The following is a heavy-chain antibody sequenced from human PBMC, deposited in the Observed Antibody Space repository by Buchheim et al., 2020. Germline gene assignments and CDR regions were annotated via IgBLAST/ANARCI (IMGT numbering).Heavy chain of an antibody. CDR1: GYTFTSSY. D-gene: IGHD6-6*01. CDR3: ARETPGPIAARAFDFDY. V-gene: IGHV1-2*04. Sequence: QVQLVQSGAEVKKPGASVKVSCKASGYTFTSSYLHWVRQAPGQGLEWMGWINPNSGGTNYAQKFQGWVTMTRDTSISTAYMELSRLRSDDTAVYYCARETPGPIAARAFDFDYWGQGTL. J-gene: IGHJ4*02. CDR2: INPNSGGT.